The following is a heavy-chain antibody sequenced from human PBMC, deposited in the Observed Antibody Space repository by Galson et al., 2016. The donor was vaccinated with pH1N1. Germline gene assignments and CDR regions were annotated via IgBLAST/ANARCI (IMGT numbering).Heavy chain of an antibody. CDR3: ARETPYSSGWGYYYGMDV. D-gene: IGHD6-19*01. V-gene: IGHV3-30-3*01. Sequence: SLRLSCAASGFTFSTYAMHWVRQAPGKGLEWVALTSYDGSNKYYADSVKGRFTISRDNSKNTLYLEMNSLSAEETAVYYFARETPYSSGWGYYYGMDVWGQGTTVTVSS. CDR1: GFTFSTYA. J-gene: IGHJ6*02. CDR2: TSYDGSNK.